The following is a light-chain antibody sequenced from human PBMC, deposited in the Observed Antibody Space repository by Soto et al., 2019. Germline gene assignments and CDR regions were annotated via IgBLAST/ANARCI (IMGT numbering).Light chain of an antibody. CDR1: QSVSSN. V-gene: IGKV3-15*01. CDR3: QHYNILHSNT. CDR2: GAS. J-gene: IGKJ2*01. Sequence: EIVMTQSPATQSVSPGERATLSCRASQSVSSNLAWYQQKPGQAPMLLIYGASTRATGIPARFSGSRSGTEFTLTSSGLQSEDLSVYYCQHYNILHSNTFGQGTKLDIK.